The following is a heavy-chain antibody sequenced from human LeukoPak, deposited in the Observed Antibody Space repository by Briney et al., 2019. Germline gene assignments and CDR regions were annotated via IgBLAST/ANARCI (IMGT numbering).Heavy chain of an antibody. CDR1: GFTFGAYT. Sequence: GGSLRLSCAASGFTFGAYTMNWVRQAPGKGLEWVSYISSSSSPIYYADSVKGRFTISRDNAKNSLYLQMNSLRAEDTAVYYCARGSTYYDSSGQVPFDYWGQGTLVTVSS. D-gene: IGHD3-22*01. CDR3: ARGSTYYDSSGQVPFDY. J-gene: IGHJ4*02. V-gene: IGHV3-48*01. CDR2: ISSSSSPI.